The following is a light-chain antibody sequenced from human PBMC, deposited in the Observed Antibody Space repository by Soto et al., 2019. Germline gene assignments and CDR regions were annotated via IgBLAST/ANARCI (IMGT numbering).Light chain of an antibody. J-gene: IGKJ1*01. CDR3: QQYGSSPTWT. Sequence: EIVLTQSPGTLSLYPGERATLSCRASQSVRSSYLAWYQQKPGQAPRLLIYGASSRATGIPDRFSGSGSGTDFTLTISRLEPEDFAVYYCQQYGSSPTWTFGQGTKVDIK. V-gene: IGKV3-20*01. CDR2: GAS. CDR1: QSVRSSY.